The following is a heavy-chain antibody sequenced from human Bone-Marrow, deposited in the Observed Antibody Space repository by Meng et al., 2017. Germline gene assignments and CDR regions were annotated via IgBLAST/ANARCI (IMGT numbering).Heavy chain of an antibody. CDR3: ARGGYSYGYDNENDY. J-gene: IGHJ4*02. D-gene: IGHD5-18*01. V-gene: IGHV4-34*01. CDR2: INHSGST. CDR1: GGSFSGYY. Sequence: SETLSLTCAVYGGSFSGYYWSWIRQPPGKGLEWIGEINHSGSTNYNPSLKSRVTISVDTSKNQFSLKLSSVTAADTAVYYCARGGYSYGYDNENDYWGQGTRVTVSS.